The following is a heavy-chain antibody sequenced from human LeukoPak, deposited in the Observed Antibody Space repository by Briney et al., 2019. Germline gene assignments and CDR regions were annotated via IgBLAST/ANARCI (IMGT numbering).Heavy chain of an antibody. Sequence: SETLSLTCTVSGGSISSYYWSWIRQPPGKGLEWIGYIYYSGSTNYSPSLKSRVTISVDTSKNQFSLKLSSVTAADTAVYYCARAGGVQLWYDYWGQGTLVTVSS. J-gene: IGHJ4*02. V-gene: IGHV4-59*01. CDR2: IYYSGST. D-gene: IGHD5-18*01. CDR1: GGSISSYY. CDR3: ARAGGVQLWYDY.